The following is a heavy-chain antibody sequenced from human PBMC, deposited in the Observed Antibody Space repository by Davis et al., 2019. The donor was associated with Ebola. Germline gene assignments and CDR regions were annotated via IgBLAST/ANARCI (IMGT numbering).Heavy chain of an antibody. CDR1: GYSISSNYW. Sequence: MPSETLSLTCAVSGYSISSNYWWGWIRQPPGKELEWIGCISYSGSPYYNPSLKSRVTMSVDTSKNQFSLTLSSVTAVDTAVYSCARMGPGGNFANYNGKAFWGQGTTVTFSS. CDR2: ISYSGSP. V-gene: IGHV4-28*01. J-gene: IGHJ6*02. D-gene: IGHD3-16*01. CDR3: ARMGPGGNFANYNGKAF.